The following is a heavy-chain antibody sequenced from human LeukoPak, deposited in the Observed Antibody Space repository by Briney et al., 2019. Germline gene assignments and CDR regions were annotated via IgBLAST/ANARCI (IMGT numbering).Heavy chain of an antibody. CDR1: GGSISSSSYY. CDR3: AKTAGRGGATTISIWYFDL. CDR2: IYYSGST. V-gene: IGHV4-39*07. Sequence: SETLSLTCTVSGGSISSSSYYWGWIRQPPGKGLEWIGSIYYSGSTYYNPSLKSRVTISVDTSRNQFSLKLSSVTAADTAVYYCAKTAGRGGATTISIWYFDLWGRGTLVTVSS. J-gene: IGHJ2*01. D-gene: IGHD1-26*01.